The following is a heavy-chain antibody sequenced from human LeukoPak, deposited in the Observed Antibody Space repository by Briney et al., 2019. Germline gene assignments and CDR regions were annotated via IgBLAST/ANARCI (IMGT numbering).Heavy chain of an antibody. V-gene: IGHV3-23*01. D-gene: IGHD3-10*01. CDR1: GFTFSSYA. CDR2: ISGSGGST. J-gene: IGHJ4*02. CDR3: ARYDGGSGPFDY. Sequence: GGSLRLSCAASGFTFSSYAMSWVRQAPGKGLEGVSAISGSGGSTYYADSVKGRFTISRDNSKNTLYLQMNSLRAEDTAVYYCARYDGGSGPFDYWGQGTLVTVSS.